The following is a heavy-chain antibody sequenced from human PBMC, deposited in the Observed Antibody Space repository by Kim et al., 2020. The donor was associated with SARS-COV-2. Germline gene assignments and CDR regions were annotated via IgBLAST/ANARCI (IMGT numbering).Heavy chain of an antibody. CDR1: GFTFSSYG. Sequence: GGSLRLSCAASGFTFSSYGMHWVRQAPGKGLEWVAVIWYDGSNKYYADSVQGRFTISRDNSKNTLYLQMNSQRVEDTAEYYCAKGKGDSSAGGLDYWGQGTLVTVSS. CDR3: AKGKGDSSAGGLDY. D-gene: IGHD3-22*01. J-gene: IGHJ4*02. V-gene: IGHV3-33*06. CDR2: IWYDGSNK.